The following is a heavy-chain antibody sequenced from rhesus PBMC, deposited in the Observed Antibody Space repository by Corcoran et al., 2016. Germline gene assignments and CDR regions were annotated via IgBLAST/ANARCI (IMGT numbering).Heavy chain of an antibody. V-gene: IGHV3S5*01. D-gene: IGHD1-44*01. Sequence: EVQLVETGGGLVQPGGSLKLSCAASGFTFSSYGMSWVRQAPGQGLEWVSAINMGGGSTYYADSVKVRCTSSRDNSKNTLSLQMNSLRAEDTAVYYCAKDSIDGGAVDYWGQGVLVTVSS. CDR1: GFTFSSYG. J-gene: IGHJ4*01. CDR2: INMGGGST. CDR3: AKDSIDGGAVDY.